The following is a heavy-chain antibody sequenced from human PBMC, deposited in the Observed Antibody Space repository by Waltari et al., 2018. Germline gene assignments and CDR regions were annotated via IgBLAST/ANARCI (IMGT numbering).Heavy chain of an antibody. V-gene: IGHV5-10-1*03. D-gene: IGHD3-3*02. J-gene: IGHJ4*02. CDR3: ARHISGNRYAIDY. CDR1: GYIFSNYW. CDR2: IDPSDSYI. Sequence: EVQFVQSGAEVKTPGESLTISCQVSGYIFSNYWISRVRQMPGKGLEWMGGIDPSDSYIDYSPSFEGHVTISTGRSITTAYLQWSSLRASDSAMYYCARHISGNRYAIDYWGQGTLVTVSS.